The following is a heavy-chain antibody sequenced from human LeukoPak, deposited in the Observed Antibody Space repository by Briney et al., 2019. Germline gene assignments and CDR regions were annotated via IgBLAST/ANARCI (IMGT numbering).Heavy chain of an antibody. J-gene: IGHJ4*02. CDR3: VRDKLTGASCLDY. D-gene: IGHD7-27*01. Sequence: GGSLRLSCAASGFTFSNYWMSWVRQAPGKELEWVANIKQDGSEIYYVDSVKGRFTISRDNAKNSLYLQMNSLRAEDTAVYYCVRDKLTGASCLDYWGQGTLLTVSS. V-gene: IGHV3-7*03. CDR2: IKQDGSEI. CDR1: GFTFSNYW.